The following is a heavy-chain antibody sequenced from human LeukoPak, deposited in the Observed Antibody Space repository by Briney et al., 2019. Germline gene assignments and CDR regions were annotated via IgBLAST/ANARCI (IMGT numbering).Heavy chain of an antibody. V-gene: IGHV5-51*06. CDR3: VRSGYSGHGIDY. CDR2: IFPGDSDI. CDR1: GYTFNIFW. J-gene: IGHJ4*02. Sequence: GESLKISCKGSGYTFNIFWIGWVRQMPRKGLEWMGIIFPGDSDIRYSPSFQGQATISADKSISTAYLQWSSLKASDTAMYYCVRSGYSGHGIDYWGQGTLVTVSS. D-gene: IGHD5-12*01.